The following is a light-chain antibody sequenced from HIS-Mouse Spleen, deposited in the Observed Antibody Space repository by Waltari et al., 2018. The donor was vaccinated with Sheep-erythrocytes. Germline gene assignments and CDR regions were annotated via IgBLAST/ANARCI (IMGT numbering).Light chain of an antibody. Sequence: NFMLTQPHSVSDSPGKTVTISCTRSRGRIASNYVQWYQQRPGSAPTTVIYEDNQRPAGVPDLVSGSIDSSSNSASLAISGLKTEDEADYYCQSYDSSNYVFGTGTKVTVL. V-gene: IGLV6-57*04. J-gene: IGLJ1*01. CDR2: EDN. CDR3: QSYDSSNYV. CDR1: RGRIASNY.